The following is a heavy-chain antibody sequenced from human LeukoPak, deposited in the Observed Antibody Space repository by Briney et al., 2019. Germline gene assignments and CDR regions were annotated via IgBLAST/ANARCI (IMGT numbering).Heavy chain of an antibody. CDR3: ARDQYGDYFFDY. CDR2: IYSGGST. Sequence: PGGSLRLSCAASGFTVSSNYMSWVRQAPGKGLEWVSAIYSGGSTYYADSVKGRFTISRDNSKNTLYLQMNSPRAEDTAVYYCARDQYGDYFFDYWGQGTLVTVSS. J-gene: IGHJ4*02. CDR1: GFTVSSNY. V-gene: IGHV3-66*01. D-gene: IGHD4-17*01.